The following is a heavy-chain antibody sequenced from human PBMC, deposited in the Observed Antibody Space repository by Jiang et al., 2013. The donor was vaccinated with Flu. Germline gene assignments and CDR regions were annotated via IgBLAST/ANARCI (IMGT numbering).Heavy chain of an antibody. CDR2: FDPEDGET. CDR1: GYTLTELS. D-gene: IGHD3-16*01. J-gene: IGHJ4*02. CDR3: ATVQVLYYDYVWGAQIGAKYFDY. Sequence: GAEVKKPGASVKVSCKVSGYTLTELSMHWVRQAPGKGLEWMGGFDPEDGETIYAQKFQGRVTMTEDTSTDTAYMELSSLRSEDTAVYYCATVQVLYYDYVWGAQIGAKYFDYWGQGTLVTVSS. V-gene: IGHV1-24*01.